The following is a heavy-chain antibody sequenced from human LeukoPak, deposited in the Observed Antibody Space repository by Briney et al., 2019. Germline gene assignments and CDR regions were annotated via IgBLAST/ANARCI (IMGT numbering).Heavy chain of an antibody. CDR3: AREDWYYFDY. V-gene: IGHV3-74*01. Sequence: GRSLRLSCAASGFTFSSYAMHWVRQVPGKGLVWVSRINGEGRGIVYADSVKGRFTISRDNAKNTLFLQMSSLRAEDTGVYYCAREDWYYFDYWGQGTLVTVSS. CDR1: GFTFSSYA. CDR2: INGEGRGI. J-gene: IGHJ4*02. D-gene: IGHD3/OR15-3a*01.